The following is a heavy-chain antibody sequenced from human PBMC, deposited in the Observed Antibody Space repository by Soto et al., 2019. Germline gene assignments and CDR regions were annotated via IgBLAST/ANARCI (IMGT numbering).Heavy chain of an antibody. V-gene: IGHV3-15*01. CDR1: GFTFSNAW. Sequence: SLRLSCAASGFTFSNAWMSWVRQAPGKGLEWVGRIKSKTDGGTTDYAAPVKGRFTISRDDSENTLYLQMNSLKTEDTAVYYCSHGYYQYFDSWGQGTLVTVSS. CDR3: SHGYYQYFDS. D-gene: IGHD5-18*01. CDR2: IKSKTDGGTT. J-gene: IGHJ4*02.